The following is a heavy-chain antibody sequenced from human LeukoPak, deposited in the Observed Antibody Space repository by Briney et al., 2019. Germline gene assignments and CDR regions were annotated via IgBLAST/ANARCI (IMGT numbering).Heavy chain of an antibody. V-gene: IGHV4-34*01. CDR2: IDHSGST. J-gene: IGHJ4*02. CDR1: GGSFSGYY. D-gene: IGHD6-19*01. CDR3: ARESTTVAGTFDY. Sequence: SETLSLTCAVYGGSFSGYYWSWIRQPPGKEPEWIGEIDHSGSTNYNPSLKSRVTISVDTSKNQFSLKLSSVTAADTAMYYCARESTTVAGTFDYWGQGTLVTVSS.